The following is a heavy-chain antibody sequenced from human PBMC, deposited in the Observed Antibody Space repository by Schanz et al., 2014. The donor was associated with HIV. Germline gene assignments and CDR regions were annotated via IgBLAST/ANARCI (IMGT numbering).Heavy chain of an antibody. D-gene: IGHD4-4*01. J-gene: IGHJ3*01. CDR1: GGSISSYY. V-gene: IGHV4-4*07. Sequence: QVQLQQWGAGLLKPSETLSLTCTVSGGSISSYYWSWFRQPAGKGLEWIGRIFGSGGTTNYNPSHRSRTTISGDTTKNEVSLNLPSGTAADTAVYWCTRDEYRDVWGQGAKVTVSS. CDR2: IFGSGGTT. CDR3: TRDEYRDV.